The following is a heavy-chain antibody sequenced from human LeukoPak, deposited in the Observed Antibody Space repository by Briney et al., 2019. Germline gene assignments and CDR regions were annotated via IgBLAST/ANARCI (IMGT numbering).Heavy chain of an antibody. J-gene: IGHJ3*01. CDR1: GFTFSSYS. CDR2: ISGGGSYI. D-gene: IGHD4-17*01. Sequence: GGSLRLSCSVSGFTFSSYSMNWVRQAPGKGLQWVSSISGGGSYIFYADSVEGRFSVSRDNAKNSVFLQMNSLRAEDTAVYYCARGLGDYDAFDVWGHGTRVTVAS. V-gene: IGHV3-21*01. CDR3: ARGLGDYDAFDV.